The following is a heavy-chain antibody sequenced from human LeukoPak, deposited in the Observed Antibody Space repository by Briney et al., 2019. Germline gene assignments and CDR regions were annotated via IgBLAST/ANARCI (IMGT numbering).Heavy chain of an antibody. CDR3: ARLIVPAAMLDWFDP. J-gene: IGHJ5*02. CDR1: GFTFSSYE. CDR2: ISSSGSTI. V-gene: IGHV3-48*03. Sequence: GGSLRLSCAASGFTFSSYEVNWVRQAPGKGLEWVSYISSSGSTIYYADSVKGRFTISRDNAKNSLYLQMNSLRAEDTAVYYCARLIVPAAMLDWFDPWGQGTLVTVS. D-gene: IGHD2-2*01.